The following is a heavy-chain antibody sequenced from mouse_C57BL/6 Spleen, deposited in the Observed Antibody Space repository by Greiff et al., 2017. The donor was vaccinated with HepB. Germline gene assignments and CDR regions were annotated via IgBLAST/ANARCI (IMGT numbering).Heavy chain of an antibody. CDR1: GFSLTSYA. CDR2: IWTGGGT. Sequence: QVQLKESGPGLVAPSQSLSITCTVSGFSLTSYAISWVRQPPGKGLEWLGVIWTGGGTNYNSALKSRLSISKDNSKSQVFLKMNSLQTDDTARYYCAGIYYGYEGGYFDVWGTGTTVTVSS. V-gene: IGHV2-9-1*01. D-gene: IGHD2-2*01. J-gene: IGHJ1*03. CDR3: AGIYYGYEGGYFDV.